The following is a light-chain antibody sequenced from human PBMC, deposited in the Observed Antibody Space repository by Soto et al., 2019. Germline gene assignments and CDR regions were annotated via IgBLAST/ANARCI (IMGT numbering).Light chain of an antibody. CDR2: GAS. CDR3: QQNNNWPPAIT. Sequence: EIVMTQSPATLSVSPGERATLSCRASQSVSSNLAWYQQKPGQAPRLLIYGASTRATGIPARFSGSGSGTDFTLTLSSLQSEDFAVYYCQQNNNWPPAITFGQGTRLEIK. CDR1: QSVSSN. V-gene: IGKV3-15*01. J-gene: IGKJ5*01.